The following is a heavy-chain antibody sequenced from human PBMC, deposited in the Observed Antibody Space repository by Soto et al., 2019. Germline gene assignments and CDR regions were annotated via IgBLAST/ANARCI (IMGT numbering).Heavy chain of an antibody. CDR2: ISGSGGST. CDR3: AKVLNAWLRFDY. D-gene: IGHD5-12*01. J-gene: IGHJ4*02. Sequence: GGSLRLSCAASGFTFSSYAMSWVRQAPGKGLEWVSAISGSGGSTYYADSVKGRFTISRDNSKNALYLQMNSLRAEDTAVYYCAKVLNAWLRFDYWGQGTLVTVSS. V-gene: IGHV3-23*01. CDR1: GFTFSSYA.